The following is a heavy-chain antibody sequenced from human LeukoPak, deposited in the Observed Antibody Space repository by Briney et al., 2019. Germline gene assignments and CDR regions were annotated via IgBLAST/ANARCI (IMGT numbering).Heavy chain of an antibody. CDR2: IYHSGST. J-gene: IGHJ4*02. D-gene: IGHD2-15*01. CDR3: ARYGRDCSGGSCRFYFDY. Sequence: SQTLSLTCAVSGGSIGSGGYSWSWIRQPPGKGLEWIGYIYHSGSTYYNPSLKSRVTISVDRSKNQFSLKLSSVTAADTAVYYCARYGRDCSGGSCRFYFDYWGQGTLVTVSS. CDR1: GGSIGSGGYS. V-gene: IGHV4-30-2*01.